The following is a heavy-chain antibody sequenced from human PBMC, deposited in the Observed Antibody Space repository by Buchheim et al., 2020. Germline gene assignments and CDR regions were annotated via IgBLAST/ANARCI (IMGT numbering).Heavy chain of an antibody. CDR2: IKQDGSEK. CDR1: GFTFSSHW. D-gene: IGHD3-22*01. J-gene: IGHJ5*02. CDR3: ARVPTMIVVVTNWFDP. Sequence: EVQLVESGGGLVQPGGSLRLSCAASGFTFSSHWMSWVRQAPGKGLEWVANIKQDGSEKYYVDSVKGRFTISRDNAKNSLYLQMNSLRAEDTAVYYCARVPTMIVVVTNWFDPWGQGTL. V-gene: IGHV3-7*05.